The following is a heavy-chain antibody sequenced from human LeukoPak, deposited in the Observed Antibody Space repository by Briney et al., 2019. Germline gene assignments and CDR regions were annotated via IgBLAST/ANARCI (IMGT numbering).Heavy chain of an antibody. V-gene: IGHV4-4*07. CDR1: GGSISSYY. CDR2: IYTSGST. D-gene: IGHD3-9*01. CDR3: ARVGYDIVYYYYYMDV. J-gene: IGHJ6*03. Sequence: KPSETLPLTCTVSGGSISSYYWSWIRQPAGKGLEWIGRIYTSGSTNYNPSLKSRVPLSVDTSKHQFSLKLSSVTAADTAVYYCARVGYDIVYYYYYMDVWGKGTTVTVSS.